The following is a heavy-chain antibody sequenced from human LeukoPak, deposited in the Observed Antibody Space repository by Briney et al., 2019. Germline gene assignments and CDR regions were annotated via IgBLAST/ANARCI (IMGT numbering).Heavy chain of an antibody. V-gene: IGHV3-53*01. Sequence: GGSLRLSCAASGFTVSSNYMSWVRQAPGKGLEWVSVIYSGGSTYYADSVKGRFTISRDNSKNTLYLQTNSLRAEDTAVYYCARAEWEPSYMDVWGKGTTVTVSS. CDR3: ARAEWEPSYMDV. D-gene: IGHD1-26*01. J-gene: IGHJ6*03. CDR2: IYSGGST. CDR1: GFTVSSNY.